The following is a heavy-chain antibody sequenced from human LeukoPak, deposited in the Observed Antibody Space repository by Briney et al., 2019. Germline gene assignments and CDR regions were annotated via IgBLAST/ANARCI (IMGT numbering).Heavy chain of an antibody. Sequence: GASVKVSCKASRYTFTSYHMHWVRQAPGQGLEWMGIVKSSGDITLYAQKFQGRVTVTRDTSTSTVYMELRSLRSEDTAVYYCVREDPNTYFFDFWGQGTLVTVSS. J-gene: IGHJ4*02. CDR2: VKSSGDIT. V-gene: IGHV1-46*01. CDR3: VREDPNTYFFDF. CDR1: RYTFTSYH. D-gene: IGHD3-16*01.